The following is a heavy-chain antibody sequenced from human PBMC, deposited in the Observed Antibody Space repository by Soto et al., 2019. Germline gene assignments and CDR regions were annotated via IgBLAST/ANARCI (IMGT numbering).Heavy chain of an antibody. J-gene: IGHJ4*02. CDR2: ISSSSSYI. CDR1: GFTFSGYN. CDR3: ARERGYSYGYEDY. Sequence: EVQLVESGGGLVKPGGSLRLSCAASGFTFSGYNMNWVRQAPGKGLEWVSSISSSSSYIYYADSVKGRFTISRDNAKNSLDLQMNSLRAEDTAVYYCARERGYSYGYEDYWGQGTLVTVSS. D-gene: IGHD5-18*01. V-gene: IGHV3-21*01.